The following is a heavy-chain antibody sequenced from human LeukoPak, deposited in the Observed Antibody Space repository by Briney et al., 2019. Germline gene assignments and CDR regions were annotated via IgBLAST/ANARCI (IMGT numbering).Heavy chain of an antibody. Sequence: GGSLRLSCAASGFTFSSYSMNWVRQAPGKGLEWVSSISSSSSYIYYADSVKGRFTISRDNAKNSLYLQMNSLRAEDTAVYYCARGSHLRRVSTTWGQGTLVTVSS. D-gene: IGHD6-13*01. CDR2: ISSSSSYI. J-gene: IGHJ5*02. CDR1: GFTFSSYS. CDR3: ARGSHLRRVSTT. V-gene: IGHV3-21*04.